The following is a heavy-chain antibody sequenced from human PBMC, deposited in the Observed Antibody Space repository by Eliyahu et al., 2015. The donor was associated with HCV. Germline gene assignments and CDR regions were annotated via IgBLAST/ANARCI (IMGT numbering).Heavy chain of an antibody. CDR1: GFNFDDYA. CDR3: SRRTITPFYYYYDMDV. V-gene: IGHV3-49*03. CDR2: IRGKAYGGTT. D-gene: IGHD2-15*01. J-gene: IGHJ6*02. Sequence: EVQLEESGGGLVQPGRSLRLSCTASGFNFDDYALSWIRQAPGKGLEWVALIRGKAYGGTTEYAASVKGRFTISRDDSKNIAYLQMNTLKTEDTAVYYCSRRTITPFYYYYDMDVWGQGTTVTVSS.